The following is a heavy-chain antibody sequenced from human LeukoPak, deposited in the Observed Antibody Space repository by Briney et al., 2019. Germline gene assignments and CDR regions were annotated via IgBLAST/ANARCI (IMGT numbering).Heavy chain of an antibody. CDR2: IYTSGST. CDR1: GGSISSYY. J-gene: IGHJ4*02. Sequence: SETLSLTCTVSGGSISSYYWSWIRQPAGKGLEWIGRIYTSGSTNYNPSLKSRVTMSVDTSKNQFSLKLSSVTAADTAEYYCARDGDYYDSSGYDYWGQGTLVTVSS. CDR3: ARDGDYYDSSGYDY. V-gene: IGHV4-4*07. D-gene: IGHD3-22*01.